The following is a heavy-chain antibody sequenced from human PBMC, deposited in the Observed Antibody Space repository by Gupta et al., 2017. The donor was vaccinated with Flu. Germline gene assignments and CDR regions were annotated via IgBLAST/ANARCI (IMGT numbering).Heavy chain of an antibody. CDR3: ARETTSGWFFLFDY. V-gene: IGHV3-21*01. CDR1: GFTFSRYS. D-gene: IGHD6-19*01. J-gene: IGHJ4*02. CDR2: ISSSSSYI. Sequence: EVQLVESGGGLVKPGGSLSLSCAASGFTFSRYSMNCDRQAPGKGLEWVSSISSSSSYIYYADSVKGRFTISRDNAKNSLYLQMNSLRAEDTAVYYCARETTSGWFFLFDYWGQGTLVTVSS.